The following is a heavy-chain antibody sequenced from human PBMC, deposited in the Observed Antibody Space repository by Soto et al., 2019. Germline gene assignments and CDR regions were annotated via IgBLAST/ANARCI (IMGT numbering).Heavy chain of an antibody. CDR2: ILSSGGSI. J-gene: IGHJ6*03. D-gene: IGHD6-6*01. CDR1: GVTFSSFS. Sequence: EVQLVESGGGLVKPGGSLRLSCAASGVTFSSFSFNWVRQAPGKGLEWVSFILSSGGSINYADSVKGRFTISRENAKNSLYLQMNSLKDEDTAVYYCVRDSGDQLVRRGFYYYYMDVWGKGTTVTVSS. CDR3: VRDSGDQLVRRGFYYYYMDV. V-gene: IGHV3-21*01.